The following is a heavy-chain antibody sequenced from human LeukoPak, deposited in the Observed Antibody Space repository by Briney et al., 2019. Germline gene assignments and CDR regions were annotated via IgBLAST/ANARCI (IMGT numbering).Heavy chain of an antibody. CDR1: GGSISSGSYY. J-gene: IGHJ5*02. D-gene: IGHD4-23*01. CDR3: ARGYGGLQRDWFDP. V-gene: IGHV4-39*07. Sequence: SQTLSLTCTVSGGSISSGSYYWSWIRQPPGKGLEWIGEINHSGSTNYNPSLKSRVTISVDTSKNQFSLKLSSVTAADTAVYYCARGYGGLQRDWFDPWGQGTLVTVSS. CDR2: INHSGST.